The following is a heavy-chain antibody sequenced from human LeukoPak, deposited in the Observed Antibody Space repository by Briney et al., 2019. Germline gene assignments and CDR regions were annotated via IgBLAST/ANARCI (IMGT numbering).Heavy chain of an antibody. CDR2: IYYSGST. V-gene: IGHV4-59*01. J-gene: IGHJ6*03. CDR1: GGSISSYY. CDR3: ARELISAPYYYYMDV. Sequence: ASETLSLTCPVSGGSISSYYWSWIRQPPGKGLEWIGYIYYSGSTNYNPSLKSRVTISVDTSKNQFSLKLSSVAAADTAVYYCARELISAPYYYYMDVWGKGTTVTVSS. D-gene: IGHD6-19*01.